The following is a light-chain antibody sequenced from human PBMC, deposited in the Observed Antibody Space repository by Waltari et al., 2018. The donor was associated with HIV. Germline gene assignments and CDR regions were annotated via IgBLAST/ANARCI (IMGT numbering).Light chain of an antibody. V-gene: IGKV3-11*01. J-gene: IGKJ4*01. Sequence: EVPLTQSQATLSLSPGESATLSCRASQSISGAVAWYQQKPGQAPRLLIYDASRRYTGIPARFRGSGSGTDFTLTISSLEPEDFGIYYCQQGSGWPPAFSFGGGTRVDIK. CDR1: QSISGA. CDR2: DAS. CDR3: QQGSGWPPAFS.